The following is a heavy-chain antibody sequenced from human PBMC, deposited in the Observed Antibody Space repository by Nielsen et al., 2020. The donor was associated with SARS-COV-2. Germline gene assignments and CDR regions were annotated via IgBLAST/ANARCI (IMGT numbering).Heavy chain of an antibody. V-gene: IGHV1-46*01. D-gene: IGHD6-19*01. CDR3: ARGPRGGSGWYFWFDP. CDR1: GYTFTNHG. CDR2: INPSGGST. Sequence: ASVKVSCKPSGYTFTNHGFNWVRQAPGQGLEWMGIINPSGGSTSYAQKFQGRVTITRDTSASTAYMELSSLRSEDTAVYYCARGPRGGSGWYFWFDPWGQGTLVTVSS. J-gene: IGHJ5*02.